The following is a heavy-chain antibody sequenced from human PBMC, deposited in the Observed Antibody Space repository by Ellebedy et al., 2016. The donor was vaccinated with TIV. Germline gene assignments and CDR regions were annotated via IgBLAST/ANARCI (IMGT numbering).Heavy chain of an antibody. CDR1: GFTFSDYY. CDR2: ISPSSTYT. D-gene: IGHD2/OR15-2a*01. V-gene: IGHV3-11*06. Sequence: GESLKISCAASGFTFSDYYMSWIRQAPGKGLDWISYISPSSTYTDYTDSVKGRFTISRDSAKNSLYLQMNSLRAEDTAVYYCAREGRGNSTPLDYWGQGTLVTVSS. CDR3: AREGRGNSTPLDY. J-gene: IGHJ4*02.